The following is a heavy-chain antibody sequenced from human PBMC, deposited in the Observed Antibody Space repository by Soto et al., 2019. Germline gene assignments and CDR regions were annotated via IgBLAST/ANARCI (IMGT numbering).Heavy chain of an antibody. J-gene: IGHJ6*02. Sequence: EVQLLESGGGLVQPGGSLGLSCAASGFIFSSYAMSWVRQAPGKGLEWVSTISGSGTSTYYADSVKGRSTISRDNSKNTLYLQMNSLRAEDTAVYYCAPVSSSSPSGMDVWGQGTTVTVSS. CDR1: GFIFSSYA. CDR3: APVSSSSPSGMDV. CDR2: ISGSGTST. D-gene: IGHD6-6*01. V-gene: IGHV3-23*01.